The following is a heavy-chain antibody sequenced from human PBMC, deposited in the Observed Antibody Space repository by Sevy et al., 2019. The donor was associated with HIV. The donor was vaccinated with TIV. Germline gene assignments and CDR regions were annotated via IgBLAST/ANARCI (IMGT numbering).Heavy chain of an antibody. Sequence: GGSLRLSCEASGFTFSSYGIHWVRQAPGKGLEWVAVISYDGSKEYYGDSVKGRFTISRDNSKNTVSLQMNSLRAEDTAVYYCAKDIIQWGYYYDRRGYFGFDYWGQGTLVTVSS. D-gene: IGHD3-22*01. CDR3: AKDIIQWGYYYDRRGYFGFDY. J-gene: IGHJ4*02. V-gene: IGHV3-30*18. CDR1: GFTFSSYG. CDR2: ISYDGSKE.